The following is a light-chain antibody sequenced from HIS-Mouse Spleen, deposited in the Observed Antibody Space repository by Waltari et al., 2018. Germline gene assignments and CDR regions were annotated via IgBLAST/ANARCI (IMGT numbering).Light chain of an antibody. CDR2: RNN. J-gene: IGLJ3*02. CDR3: AAWDDSLSGPV. Sequence: QSVLTQPPSASGTPGQRVTISCSGSSSNIGSNYVYWYQQLPGTAPKLLIYRNNPRPPGFPDGFSGSKSGTSASLAISGLRSEDEADYYCAAWDDSLSGPVFGGGTKLTVL. CDR1: SSNIGSNY. V-gene: IGLV1-47*01.